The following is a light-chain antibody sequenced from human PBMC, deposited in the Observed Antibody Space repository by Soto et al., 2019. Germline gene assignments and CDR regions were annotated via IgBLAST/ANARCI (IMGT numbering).Light chain of an antibody. V-gene: IGKV1-9*01. Sequence: DIQLTQSPSFLSASVGDRVTITCRASQDVSRSVGWYQQKPGKAPKLLISAASTLHSGVPSRFSGSGSGTDFTLTISSLQPEDFATYYCQQLWTYPLTFGGGTKVEI. CDR1: QDVSRS. J-gene: IGKJ4*01. CDR2: AAS. CDR3: QQLWTYPLT.